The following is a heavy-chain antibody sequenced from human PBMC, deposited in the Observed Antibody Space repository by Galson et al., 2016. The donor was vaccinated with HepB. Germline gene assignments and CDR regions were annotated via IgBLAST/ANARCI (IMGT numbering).Heavy chain of an antibody. V-gene: IGHV1-69*13. CDR1: GGTFGNYA. D-gene: IGHD3-10*01. CDR3: ARVARGTMVRGVPGVIYFDY. CDR2: IIPIFGSA. J-gene: IGHJ4*02. Sequence: SVKVSCKASGGTFGNYAISWVRQAPGQGLEWMGGIIPIFGSANYAQEFQGRVTITADESTSTAYMELSSLRSEDTAVYYCARVARGTMVRGVPGVIYFDYWGQGTLVTVSS.